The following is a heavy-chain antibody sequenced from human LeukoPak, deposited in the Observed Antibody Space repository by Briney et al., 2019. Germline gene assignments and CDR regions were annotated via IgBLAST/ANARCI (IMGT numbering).Heavy chain of an antibody. CDR3: TKSDGYGLIRI. CDR2: IYYTGDT. J-gene: IGHJ3*02. Sequence: SETLSLTCSVSGDSIIGYYWGWIRQPPGKGLEWIGNIYYTGDTYYNSSLKSRVTISLDTSKNQFSLKVISMTAADTAAYYCTKSDGYGLIRICGRGTMVTVSS. V-gene: IGHV4-39*07. D-gene: IGHD3-10*01. CDR1: GDSIIGYY.